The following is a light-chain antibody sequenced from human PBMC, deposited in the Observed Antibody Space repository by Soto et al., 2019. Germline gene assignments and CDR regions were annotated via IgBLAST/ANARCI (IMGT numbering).Light chain of an antibody. CDR3: QQSYGIPFT. CDR2: AAS. CDR1: QTISTY. V-gene: IGKV1-39*01. Sequence: DIQMTQSPSSLSASVGDRVTITCRASQTISTYLNWYQQRPGKAPKLLIYAASTLQSGVPSRFSGSGSGTDFTLTISSLQPEDSATYYCQQSYGIPFTFGPGTKVDIK. J-gene: IGKJ3*01.